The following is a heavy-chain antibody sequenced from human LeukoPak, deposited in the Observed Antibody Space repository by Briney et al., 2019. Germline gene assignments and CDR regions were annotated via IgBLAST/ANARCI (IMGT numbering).Heavy chain of an antibody. J-gene: IGHJ4*02. Sequence: ASETLSLTCTVSGGSISSYYWSWIRQPPGKGLEWIGNIYDSGSTNYNPSLKSRVTISVDTSKNQCSLMLSSVTAADTAVYYCARQSISGSSLSYFDYWGQGTLVNVSS. CDR1: GGSISSYY. CDR2: IYDSGST. D-gene: IGHD3-22*01. V-gene: IGHV4-59*01. CDR3: ARQSISGSSLSYFDY.